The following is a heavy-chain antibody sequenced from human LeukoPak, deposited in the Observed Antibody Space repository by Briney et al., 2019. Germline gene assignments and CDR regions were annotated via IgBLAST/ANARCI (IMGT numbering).Heavy chain of an antibody. CDR3: EKGGGD. V-gene: IGHV3-64D*08. J-gene: IGHJ4*02. CDR2: ISGNGDNI. Sequence: PGVSVRLSCSASGFTFSSYDMHWARQAPGKGLEFLSVISGNGDNIQYAVSVKGRFTISRDNSKNTLYLQMSSLRAEDTAVYYCEKGGGDWGQGTLVTVSS. CDR1: GFTFSSYD.